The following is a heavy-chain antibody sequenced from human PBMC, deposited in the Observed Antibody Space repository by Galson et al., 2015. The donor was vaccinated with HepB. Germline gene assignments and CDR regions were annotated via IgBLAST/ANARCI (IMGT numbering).Heavy chain of an antibody. D-gene: IGHD3-3*01. J-gene: IGHJ6*03. CDR2: MNTNTGKP. V-gene: IGHV7-4-1*02. CDR1: GYTFTDYV. Sequence: VKVSCKASGYTFTDYVVNWVRQAPGQGLEWMGWMNTNTGKPTYAPGFAGRFVFSLDTSVTTAYLQISSLETDDTAVYYCARSPLRFLDWLPYYDYYYMDVWGEGTSVTVSS. CDR3: ARSPLRFLDWLPYYDYYYMDV.